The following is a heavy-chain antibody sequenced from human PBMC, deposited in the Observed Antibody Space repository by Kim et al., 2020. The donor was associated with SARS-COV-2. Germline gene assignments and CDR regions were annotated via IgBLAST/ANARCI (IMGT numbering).Heavy chain of an antibody. CDR2: IIPIFGTA. CDR3: ARGGHYDSSGYYFRPLIYWCDP. Sequence: SVKVSCKASGGTFSSYAISWVRQAPGQGLEWMGGIIPIFGTANYAQKFQGRVTITADESTSTAYMELSSLRSEDTAVYYCARGGHYDSSGYYFRPLIYWCDPWGQGTLVTVSS. J-gene: IGHJ5*02. CDR1: GGTFSSYA. D-gene: IGHD3-22*01. V-gene: IGHV1-69*13.